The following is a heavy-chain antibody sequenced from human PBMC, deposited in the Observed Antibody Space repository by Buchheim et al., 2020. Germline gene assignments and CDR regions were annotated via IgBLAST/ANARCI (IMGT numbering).Heavy chain of an antibody. CDR3: AKDMYASGWYSSDY. D-gene: IGHD6-19*01. J-gene: IGHJ4*02. CDR2: ISGSGGGT. V-gene: IGHV3-23*01. Sequence: EVQLLESGGDLVQPGGSLRLSCVGSGLTFRSYAMSWVRQAPGKGLEWVSGISGSGGGTYYADSVKGRFIIIRDNSQNTLSLQMNSVRAEDTAVYYCAKDMYASGWYSSDYWGQGTL. CDR1: GLTFRSYA.